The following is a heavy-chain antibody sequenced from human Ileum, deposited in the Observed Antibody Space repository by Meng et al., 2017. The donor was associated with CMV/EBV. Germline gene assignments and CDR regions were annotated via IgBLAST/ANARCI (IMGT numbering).Heavy chain of an antibody. J-gene: IGHJ6*01. Sequence: ASVKVSCKASGYTFTNFYIHWVRQAPGQGLEWMGWINPNSGGTNSAQNFQGRVTMTRDTSMSTAYMDLSSLKSDDTAIYYCASLVGGTILDFSYGMDVWGQGTTVT. CDR2: INPNSGGT. D-gene: IGHD1-26*01. CDR3: ASLVGGTILDFSYGMDV. CDR1: GYTFTNFY. V-gene: IGHV1-2*02.